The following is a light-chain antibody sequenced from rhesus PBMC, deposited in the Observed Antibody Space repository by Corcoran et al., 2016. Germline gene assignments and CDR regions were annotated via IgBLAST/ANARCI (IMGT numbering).Light chain of an antibody. CDR1: QSLLDSEDGNTY. CDR2: EVS. V-gene: IGKV2-104*01. J-gene: IGKJ2*01. Sequence: DIVMTQTPLSLPVTLGEPASISCRSSQSLLDSEDGNTYLEWYLQKPGQFPQLLIYEVSNWASVVSDRFIGSVSDTDVTLKSSRVEAEDVGVYYCMQALEFPYSFGQGTKVEIK. CDR3: MQALEFPYS.